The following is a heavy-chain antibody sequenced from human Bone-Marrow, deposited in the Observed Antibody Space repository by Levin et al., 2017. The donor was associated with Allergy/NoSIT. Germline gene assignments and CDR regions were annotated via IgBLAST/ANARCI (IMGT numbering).Heavy chain of an antibody. V-gene: IGHV1-69*13. CDR1: GGTFSSYA. D-gene: IGHD5-18*01. CDR2: IIPMFGTP. CDR3: ATINTAMVNDLVY. Sequence: AASVKVSCKASGGTFSSYAITWVRQAPGQGLQWMGGIIPMFGTPNFAQRFQGRLTIFADESTRTAYMELSSLKSDDTAVYYCATINTAMVNDLVYWGQGTLVTVSS. J-gene: IGHJ4*02.